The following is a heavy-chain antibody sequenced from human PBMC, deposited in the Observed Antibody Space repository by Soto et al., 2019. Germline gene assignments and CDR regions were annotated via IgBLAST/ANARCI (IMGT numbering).Heavy chain of an antibody. V-gene: IGHV3-33*01. Sequence: FGMNWVRQAPGKWLEWVALIWYDGSKEYYADSVKGRFTISRDDSKNTLYLQMDSLRAEDTAVYYCTREGTFGSGSNEAWFDPWGQGTLVTVSS. CDR3: TREGTFGSGSNEAWFDP. CDR1: FG. J-gene: IGHJ5*02. CDR2: IWYDGSKE. D-gene: IGHD6-25*01.